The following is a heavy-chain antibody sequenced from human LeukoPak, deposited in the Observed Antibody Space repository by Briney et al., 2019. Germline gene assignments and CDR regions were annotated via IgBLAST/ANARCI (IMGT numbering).Heavy chain of an antibody. CDR1: GFTLSRYA. Sequence: PGGPLRLSCAASGFTLSRYAMSWVLQAPGKGLEWVSAISGDGANTYCADSVKGRFTMSRDNSKNTLYLQMNGLRAEDTAVYFCAKTVSGSHSYQGGDYWGQGTLVFVSS. J-gene: IGHJ4*02. CDR2: ISGDGANT. D-gene: IGHD3-16*02. CDR3: AKTVSGSHSYQGGDY. V-gene: IGHV3-23*01.